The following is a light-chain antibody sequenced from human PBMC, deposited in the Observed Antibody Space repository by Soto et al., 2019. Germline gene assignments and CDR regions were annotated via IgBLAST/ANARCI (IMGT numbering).Light chain of an antibody. V-gene: IGKV3-20*01. Sequence: EIVLSQSPGTLSLSPGEGATLSCRARQRVSSSYIAWYQQRPGQTLKLLIYGASTRATGIPDRFSGSGSGTHFTLTISRLEPGDFAVYYCQHFGGSTFTFGQGTRLEIK. CDR2: GAS. J-gene: IGKJ5*01. CDR3: QHFGGSTFT. CDR1: QRVSSSY.